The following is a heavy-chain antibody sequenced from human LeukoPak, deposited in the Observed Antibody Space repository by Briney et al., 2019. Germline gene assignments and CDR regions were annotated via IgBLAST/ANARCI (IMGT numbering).Heavy chain of an antibody. Sequence: GGSLRLSCAGSGFTFSNYGIHWVRQAPGKGLEWVSFISSSSSKIYYADSVKGRFTISRDNAKNSLYLQMNSLRAEDTALYYCARDSDHYDSSGYFLGIMEGPYWGQGTLVTVSS. V-gene: IGHV3-21*01. CDR2: ISSSSSKI. D-gene: IGHD3-22*01. CDR3: ARDSDHYDSSGYFLGIMEGPY. CDR1: GFTFSNYG. J-gene: IGHJ4*02.